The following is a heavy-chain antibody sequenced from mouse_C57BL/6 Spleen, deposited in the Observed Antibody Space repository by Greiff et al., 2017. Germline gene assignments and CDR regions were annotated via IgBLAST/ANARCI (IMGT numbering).Heavy chain of an antibody. V-gene: IGHV1-50*01. Sequence: VQLQQPGAELVKPGASVKLSCKASGYTFTSSWMQWVKQRPGQGLEWIGEIDPSDSYTNYNQKFKGKATLTVDTSSSTAYMQLSSLTSEDSAVYYCARGPLHGSSKGPWFAYWGQGTLVTVSA. CDR3: ARGPLHGSSKGPWFAY. CDR1: GYTFTSSW. D-gene: IGHD1-1*01. CDR2: IDPSDSYT. J-gene: IGHJ3*01.